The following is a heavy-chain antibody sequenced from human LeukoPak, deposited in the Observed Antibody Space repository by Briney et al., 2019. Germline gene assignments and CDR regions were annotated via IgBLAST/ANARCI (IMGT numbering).Heavy chain of an antibody. CDR1: GYTFTSNY. V-gene: IGHV1-46*01. D-gene: IGHD3-10*01. Sequence: ASVKVSCKASGYTFTSNYIHWVRQAPGQGLEWMGMIYPRDGSTSYAQKFQGRVTVTRDTSTSTVHMELSGLRSEDTAVYYCAREARGFDHWGQGTLVTVSS. CDR3: AREARGFDH. J-gene: IGHJ4*02. CDR2: IYPRDGST.